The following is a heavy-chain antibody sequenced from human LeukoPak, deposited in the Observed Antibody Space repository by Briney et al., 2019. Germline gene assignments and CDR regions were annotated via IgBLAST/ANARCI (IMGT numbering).Heavy chain of an antibody. CDR3: TRGGSGTWPWYFDD. D-gene: IGHD1-26*01. V-gene: IGHV3-72*01. CDR2: SRNKANSHTT. J-gene: IGHJ4*02. CDR1: GFIFSDHY. Sequence: GGSLRLSCAASGFIFSDHYMDWVRQAPGKGLEWVGRSRNKANSHTTEYAASVKGRFTISRDDSKNSLYLQLNSLKTEDTAVYYCTRGGSGTWPWYFDDWGQGTLVTVSS.